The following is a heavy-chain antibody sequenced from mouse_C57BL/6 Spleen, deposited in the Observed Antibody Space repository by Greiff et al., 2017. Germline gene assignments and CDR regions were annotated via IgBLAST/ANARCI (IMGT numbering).Heavy chain of an antibody. Sequence: QVQLQQSGAELVKPGASVKISCKASGYAFSSYWMNWVKQRPGKGLEWIGQIYPGDGDTNYNGKFKGKATLTADKSSSTAYMQLSSLTSEDSAVYFCARGPYYYGSSYGYYAMDYWGQGTSVTVSS. D-gene: IGHD1-1*01. J-gene: IGHJ4*01. V-gene: IGHV1-80*01. CDR3: ARGPYYYGSSYGYYAMDY. CDR2: IYPGDGDT. CDR1: GYAFSSYW.